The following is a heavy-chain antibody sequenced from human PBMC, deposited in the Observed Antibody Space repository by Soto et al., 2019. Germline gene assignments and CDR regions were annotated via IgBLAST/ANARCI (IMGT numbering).Heavy chain of an antibody. V-gene: IGHV1-69*01. Sequence: QVLLVQSGGQVKNPVSSVKVSCKASGGTFISYVYNWVRQAPGQGLEWMGGIIPMFNITNFAQKFQGRITITADESTTTAYMELSSLRSEDTAVYYCARWPTVSRPTYGMDVWGQGTTVTVSS. D-gene: IGHD4-4*01. CDR1: GGTFISYV. CDR3: ARWPTVSRPTYGMDV. J-gene: IGHJ6*02. CDR2: IIPMFNIT.